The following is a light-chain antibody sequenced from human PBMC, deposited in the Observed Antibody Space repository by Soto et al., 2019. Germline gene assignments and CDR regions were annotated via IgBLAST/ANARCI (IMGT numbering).Light chain of an antibody. V-gene: IGLV2-23*02. Sequence: QSALTQPASVSGSPGQSITISCTGTSSDVGSYNLVSWYQQHPGKAPKLMIYEVSKRSSGVSNRFSGSKSGNTASPTISGLQAEDEADYYCCSYAGSSTTVFGGGTKVTVL. CDR2: EVS. CDR1: SSDVGSYNL. J-gene: IGLJ2*01. CDR3: CSYAGSSTTV.